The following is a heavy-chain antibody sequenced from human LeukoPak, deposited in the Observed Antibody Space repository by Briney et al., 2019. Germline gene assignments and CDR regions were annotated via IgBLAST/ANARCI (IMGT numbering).Heavy chain of an antibody. CDR1: GYTFTGYY. J-gene: IGHJ5*02. D-gene: IGHD2-2*01. CDR2: INPNSGGT. CDR3: ARAFLVPAAIWFDP. V-gene: IGHV1-2*02. Sequence: ASVKVSCKASGYTFTGYYMHWVRQAPGQGLEWMGWINPNSGGTNYAQKFQGRVTMTRDTSISTAYMELSRLRSDDTTVYYCARAFLVPAAIWFDPWAREPWSPSPQ.